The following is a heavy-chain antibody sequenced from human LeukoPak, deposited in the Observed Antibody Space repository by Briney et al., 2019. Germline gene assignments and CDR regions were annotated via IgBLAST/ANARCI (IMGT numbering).Heavy chain of an antibody. Sequence: GASVKVSCKASGGTFSSYAISWVRQAPGQGLEWMGGIIPIFGTANYAQKFQGRVTITADKSTSTAYMELSSLRSEDTAVYYCARVPWIQYYYYMDVWGKGTTVTVSS. CDR3: ARVPWIQYYYYMDV. D-gene: IGHD5-18*01. V-gene: IGHV1-69*06. CDR2: IIPIFGTA. J-gene: IGHJ6*03. CDR1: GGTFSSYA.